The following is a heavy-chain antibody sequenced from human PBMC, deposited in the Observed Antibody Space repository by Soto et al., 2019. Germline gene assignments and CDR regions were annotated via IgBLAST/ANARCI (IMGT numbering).Heavy chain of an antibody. J-gene: IGHJ4*02. CDR1: GFTFNSLS. CDR2: ISFDGRVT. CDR3: AREPYGDSQYFDY. D-gene: IGHD2-21*02. V-gene: IGHV3-30*04. Sequence: QVHLVESGGGMVQPGTSLRLSCTASGFTFNSLSLHWVRQRPDKGLEWVAVISFDGRVTYYADFVKGRFTVSRDNSKNTIYLQVNSLIAEDTSVYYCAREPYGDSQYFDYWGQGTLVTVSS.